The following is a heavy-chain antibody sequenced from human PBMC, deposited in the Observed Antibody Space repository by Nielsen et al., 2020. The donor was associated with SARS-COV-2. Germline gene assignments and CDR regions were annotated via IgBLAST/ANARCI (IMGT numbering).Heavy chain of an antibody. D-gene: IGHD3-10*01. V-gene: IGHV1-69*13. CDR2: IIPIFGAP. CDR1: GGTFNSYT. CDR3: AGDQEVRDVISYYYYGLDV. J-gene: IGHJ6*02. Sequence: SVKVSCKASGGTFNSYTFSWVRKAPGQGLEWMGGIIPIFGAPNYALKFQGRVAISADESTTTVYMELTSLRSEDTAVYCCAGDQEVRDVISYYYYGLDVWGQGTTVTVSS.